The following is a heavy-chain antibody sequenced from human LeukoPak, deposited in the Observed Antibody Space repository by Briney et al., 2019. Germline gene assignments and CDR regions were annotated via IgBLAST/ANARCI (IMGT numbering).Heavy chain of an antibody. CDR2: ISGSGGST. V-gene: IGHV3-23*01. CDR1: GFTFSSYA. CDR3: AKRGPPSSYYYDSSGYGGDY. D-gene: IGHD3-22*01. Sequence: GGSLRLSCAASGFTFSSYAMSWVRQAPGKGLEWVSAISGSGGSTYYADSVKGRFTISRDNSKNTLYLQMNSLRAEDTAVYYCAKRGPPSSYYYDSSGYGGDYWGQGTLVTVSS. J-gene: IGHJ4*02.